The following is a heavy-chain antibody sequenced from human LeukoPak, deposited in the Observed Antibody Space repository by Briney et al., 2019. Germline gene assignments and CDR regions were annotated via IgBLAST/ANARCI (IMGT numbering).Heavy chain of an antibody. CDR2: ISSSSSYI. J-gene: IGHJ4*02. V-gene: IGHV3-21*01. Sequence: GGSLRLSCAASGFTFSSYSMNRVRQAPGKGLEWVSSISSSSSYIYYADSVKGRFTISRDNATNSLYLQMNSLRAEDTAVYYCARANIVGATDFDYWGQGTLVTVSS. CDR3: ARANIVGATDFDY. D-gene: IGHD1-26*01. CDR1: GFTFSSYS.